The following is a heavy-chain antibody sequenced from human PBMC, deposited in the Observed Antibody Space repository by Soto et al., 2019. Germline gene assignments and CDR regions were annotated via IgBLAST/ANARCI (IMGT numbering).Heavy chain of an antibody. CDR3: ARDLRRENIELVPTVMVLDY. D-gene: IGHD2-2*01. V-gene: IGHV3-74*01. J-gene: IGHJ4*02. Sequence: GGSLRLSCEASGFIFSNYWMHWVRQTPGTGQVWVSRISNDGSITNYADSVKGRFTISRDNAKNTLYLQMNSLRAEDTAVYYCARDLRRENIELVPTVMVLDYWGQGTLVTVSP. CDR1: GFIFSNYW. CDR2: ISNDGSIT.